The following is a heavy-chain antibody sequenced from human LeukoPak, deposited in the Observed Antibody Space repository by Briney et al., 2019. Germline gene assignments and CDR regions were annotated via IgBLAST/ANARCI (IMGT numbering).Heavy chain of an antibody. CDR2: ISSSSSYI. J-gene: IGHJ4*02. CDR1: GFTFSSYS. V-gene: IGHV3-21*01. D-gene: IGHD3-10*01. Sequence: GGSLRLSCAASGFTFSSYSMNWVRQAPVKGLEWVSSISSSSSYIYYADSVKGRFTISRDNAKNSLYLQMNSLRAEDTAVYYCARGRSGSYSFDYWGQGTLVTVSS. CDR3: ARGRSGSYSFDY.